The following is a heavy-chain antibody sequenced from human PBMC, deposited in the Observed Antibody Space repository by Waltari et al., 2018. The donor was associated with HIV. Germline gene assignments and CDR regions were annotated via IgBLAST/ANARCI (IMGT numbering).Heavy chain of an antibody. J-gene: IGHJ4*02. CDR2: ISATGATT. CDR1: GFTFVSYA. D-gene: IGHD2-21*01. CDR3: ASHPVPYCGNRRCYGGF. V-gene: IGHV3-23*01. Sequence: EVQLLESGGALVQPGGSLRLSCAGSGFTFVSYAMSWVRQAPGKGLEWVSSISATGATTYYSDSVKGRFTISRDNSKNTLYVQMNSLLVEDTAIYYCASHPVPYCGNRRCYGGFWGQGTLFTVSS.